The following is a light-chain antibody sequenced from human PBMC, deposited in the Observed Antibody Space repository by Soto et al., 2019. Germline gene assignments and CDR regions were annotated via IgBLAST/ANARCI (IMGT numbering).Light chain of an antibody. CDR2: ATS. CDR3: QQRTNWLFT. Sequence: EIVLTQSPATLSLSPGERATLSCRASQSVGSYLAWYQQKPGQAPRLLIYATSNRPTGIPGRFSGSGSGTVFTLTISSLAPEDFAVYYCQQRTNWLFTFGPGTKVDIK. V-gene: IGKV3-11*01. CDR1: QSVGSY. J-gene: IGKJ3*01.